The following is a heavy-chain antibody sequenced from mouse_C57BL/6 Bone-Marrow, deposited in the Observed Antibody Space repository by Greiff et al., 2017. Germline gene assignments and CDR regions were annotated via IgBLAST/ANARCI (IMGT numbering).Heavy chain of an antibody. Sequence: EVKLMESGGGLVQPGGSLKLSCAASGFTFSDYGMAWVRQAPRKGPEWVAFISNLAYSIYYADTVTGRFTISRENAKKTLYLEMSSLRSEDTAMYYCARHRTGYYAMDYWGQGTSVTVSS. J-gene: IGHJ4*01. V-gene: IGHV5-15*01. CDR2: ISNLAYSI. CDR1: GFTFSDYG. D-gene: IGHD4-1*01. CDR3: ARHRTGYYAMDY.